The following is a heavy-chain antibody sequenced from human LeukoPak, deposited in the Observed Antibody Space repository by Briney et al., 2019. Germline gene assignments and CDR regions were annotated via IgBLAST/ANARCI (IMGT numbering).Heavy chain of an antibody. Sequence: KPGGTLSLSCAASGFAFSNYHINWIRQAPGKGLGWVSSISSSSSYIYYADSVKGRFTISRDNAKTSLYLQMTSLRAEDTAVYYCARGLCGGDCYDYWGQGTLVTVSS. V-gene: IGHV3-21*01. CDR2: ISSSSSYI. CDR1: GFAFSNYH. J-gene: IGHJ4*02. CDR3: ARGLCGGDCYDY. D-gene: IGHD2-21*01.